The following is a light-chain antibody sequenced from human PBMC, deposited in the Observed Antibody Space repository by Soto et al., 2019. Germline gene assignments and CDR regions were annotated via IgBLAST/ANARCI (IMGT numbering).Light chain of an antibody. V-gene: IGKV3-20*01. CDR1: QSVSSSY. CDR3: QQYGSSPRT. J-gene: IGKJ1*01. Sequence: EIVLTQSPGTLSLSPGERATLSCRASQSVSSSYFAWYQQKPGQSPRLLIYGASSRATGIPDRFSGSGSGTDFTLTISRLEPEEFAVYYCQQYGSSPRTFGQGTKVEIK. CDR2: GAS.